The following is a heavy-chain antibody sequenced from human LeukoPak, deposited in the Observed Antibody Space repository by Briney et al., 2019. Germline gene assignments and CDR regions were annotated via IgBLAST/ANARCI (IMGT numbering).Heavy chain of an antibody. CDR1: GFTFSSYG. D-gene: IGHD4-17*01. CDR3: TNYAYFDY. V-gene: IGHV3-30*18. Sequence: GGSLRLSREVSGFTFSSYGMHWVRQAPGKGLEWVAVISYDGSNRYYADSVRGRFTISRDNSKNILYLQMNSLRPEDTALYYCTNYAYFDYWGQGTLVTVSS. CDR2: ISYDGSNR. J-gene: IGHJ4*02.